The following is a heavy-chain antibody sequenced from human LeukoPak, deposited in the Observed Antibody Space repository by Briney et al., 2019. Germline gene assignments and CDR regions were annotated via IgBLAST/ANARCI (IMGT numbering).Heavy chain of an antibody. CDR2: IKQDGSEK. D-gene: IGHD3-9*01. CDR1: GFTFSSYW. CDR3: ARTPLATGYLFDY. V-gene: IGHV3-7*01. Sequence: GGSLRLSCAASGFTFSSYWMSWVRQAPGKGLEWVANIKQDGSEKYYVDSVKGRSTISRDNAKNSLYLQMNSLRAEDTAVYYCARTPLATGYLFDYWGQGTLVTVSS. J-gene: IGHJ4*02.